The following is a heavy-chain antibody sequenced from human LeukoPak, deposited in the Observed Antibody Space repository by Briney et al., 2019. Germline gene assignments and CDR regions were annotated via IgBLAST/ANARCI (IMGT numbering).Heavy chain of an antibody. Sequence: GGSLRLSCAASGFTFSNYWMSWARLAPGKGLEWVAHVKQDGVEKYYVDSVKGRFIISRDNTKNSLYLQMNSLRAEDTAVYYCARAFAGPKGDYWGQGTLVTVSS. CDR3: ARAFAGPKGDY. CDR2: VKQDGVEK. J-gene: IGHJ4*02. V-gene: IGHV3-7*01. CDR1: GFTFSNYW.